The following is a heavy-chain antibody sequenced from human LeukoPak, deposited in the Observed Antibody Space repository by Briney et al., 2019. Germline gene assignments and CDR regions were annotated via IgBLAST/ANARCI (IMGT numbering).Heavy chain of an antibody. CDR2: IDWDDDK. J-gene: IGHJ4*02. CDR3: ARITAGSGYYDY. V-gene: IGHV2-70*04. CDR1: GFSLSTSGMR. Sequence: VSGPTLVNPTQTLTLTCTFSGFSLSTSGMRVSWIRQPPGKALEWLARIDWDDDKFYSTSLKTRLTITKDTANNELVLTLTSTDPVDTATYYCARITAGSGYYDYWGQGTLVTVSS. D-gene: IGHD3-22*01.